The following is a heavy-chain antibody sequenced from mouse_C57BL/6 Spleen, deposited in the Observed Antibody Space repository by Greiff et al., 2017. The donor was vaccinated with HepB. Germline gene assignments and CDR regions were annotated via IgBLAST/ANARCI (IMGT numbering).Heavy chain of an antibody. CDR2: ISGGGGNT. D-gene: IGHD2-3*01. J-gene: IGHJ2*01. CDR3: ASPYDGYYVDY. V-gene: IGHV5-9*01. CDR1: GFTFSSYT. Sequence: EVKVVESGGGLVKPGGSLKLSCAASGFTFSSYTMSWVRQTPEKRLEWVATISGGGGNTYYPDSVKGRFTISRDNAKNTLYLQMSSLRSEDTALYYSASPYDGYYVDYWGQGTTLTVSS.